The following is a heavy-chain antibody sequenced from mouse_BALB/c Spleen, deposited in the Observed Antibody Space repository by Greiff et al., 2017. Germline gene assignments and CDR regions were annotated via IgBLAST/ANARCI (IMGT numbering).Heavy chain of an antibody. CDR3: ARSDYGREPYYAMDY. CDR2: ISSGSSTI. J-gene: IGHJ4*01. V-gene: IGHV5-12-1*01. Sequence: EVKLQESGGGLVKPGGSLKLSCAASGFAFSSYDMSWVRQTPEKRLEWVAYISSGSSTIYYADTVKGRFTISRDNPKNTLFLQMTSLRSEDTAMYYCARSDYGREPYYAMDYWGQGTSVTVSS. CDR1: GFAFSSYD. D-gene: IGHD1-1*01.